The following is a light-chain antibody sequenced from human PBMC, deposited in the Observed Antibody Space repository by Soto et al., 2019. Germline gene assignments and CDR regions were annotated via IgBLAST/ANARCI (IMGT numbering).Light chain of an antibody. V-gene: IGLV2-14*01. CDR3: SSYTTSAPYV. Sequence: QSVLIQPASVSGSPGQSITISCTGTSSDVGAYNFVSWYQHHPGRAPKLIIYEVTIRPSGVSNRFSGSKSGNTASLTISGLQAEDEADYYCSSYTTSAPYVFGSGTKVTVL. CDR2: EVT. J-gene: IGLJ1*01. CDR1: SSDVGAYNF.